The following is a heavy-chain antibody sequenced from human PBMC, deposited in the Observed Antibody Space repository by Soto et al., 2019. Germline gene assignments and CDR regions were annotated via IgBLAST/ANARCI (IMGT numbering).Heavy chain of an antibody. CDR3: ARAWGGNVFDF. CDR1: GVSISRYY. Sequence: SETLSLTCTVSGVSISRYYWSWIRQPPGKGLEWIGYISYSGSTNYNPSLKSRVTISVDTSKNQFSLKLSSVTAADTAVYYCARAWGGNVFDFWGQGTLVTISS. J-gene: IGHJ4*02. D-gene: IGHD3-16*01. CDR2: ISYSGST. V-gene: IGHV4-59*08.